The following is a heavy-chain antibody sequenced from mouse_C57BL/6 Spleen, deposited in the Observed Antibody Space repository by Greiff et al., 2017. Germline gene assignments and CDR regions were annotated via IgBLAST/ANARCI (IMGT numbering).Heavy chain of an antibody. CDR1: GFNIKDDY. CDR3: TIYYGSSLWYFDV. Sequence: VQLQQSGAELVRPGASVKLSCTASGFNIKDDYMHWVKQRPEQGLEWIGWIDPENGDTEYASKFQGKATIPADTSSNTAYLQLSSLTSEDTAVYYCTIYYGSSLWYFDVWGTGTTVTVSS. J-gene: IGHJ1*03. CDR2: IDPENGDT. D-gene: IGHD1-1*01. V-gene: IGHV14-4*01.